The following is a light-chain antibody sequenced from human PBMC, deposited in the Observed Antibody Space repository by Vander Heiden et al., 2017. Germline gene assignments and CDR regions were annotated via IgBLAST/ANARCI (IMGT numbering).Light chain of an antibody. Sequence: QSALTQPASVSGSPGQSITISCTGTSSDVGAYNYVSWYQQHPGKAPKLIIYDVTNRPSGVSNRFSDSKSGNTASLTTSGLQAEDEADYYCSSYTSSNTLVFGTGTKVTVL. V-gene: IGLV2-14*03. CDR3: SSYTSSNTLV. J-gene: IGLJ1*01. CDR2: DVT. CDR1: SSDVGAYNY.